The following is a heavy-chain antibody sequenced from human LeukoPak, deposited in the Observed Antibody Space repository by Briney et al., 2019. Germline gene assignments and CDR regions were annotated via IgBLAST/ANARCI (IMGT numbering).Heavy chain of an antibody. D-gene: IGHD6-19*01. CDR1: GFSLSTSGVG. J-gene: IGHJ5*02. V-gene: IGHV2-5*02. CDR2: IYWDDDK. CDR3: AHTGGSGWYGNWFDP. Sequence: SGPTLVKPTQTLTLTCTFSGFSLSTSGVGVGWIRQPPGKALEWLALIYWDDDKRYSPSLKSRLTITKDTSKNQVVLTMTNMDPVDTATYYCAHTGGSGWYGNWFDPWGQGTLVTVSS.